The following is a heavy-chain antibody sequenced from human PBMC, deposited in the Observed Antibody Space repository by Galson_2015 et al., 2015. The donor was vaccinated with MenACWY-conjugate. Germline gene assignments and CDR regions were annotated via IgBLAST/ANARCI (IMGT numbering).Heavy chain of an antibody. CDR1: GYSFTRYW. V-gene: IGHV5-10-1*01. CDR3: ARLQPLDQILVRGVEGYQRDY. J-gene: IGHJ4*02. D-gene: IGHD3-10*01. CDR2: IDPSDSYT. Sequence: QSGAEVKKPGESLRISCKGSGYSFTRYWITWVRQMPGKGLEWMGRIDPSDSYTNYSPSFQGHVTISADKSISTAYLQWSSLKASDTALYYCARLQPLDQILVRGVEGYQRDYWGQGTLVTVSS.